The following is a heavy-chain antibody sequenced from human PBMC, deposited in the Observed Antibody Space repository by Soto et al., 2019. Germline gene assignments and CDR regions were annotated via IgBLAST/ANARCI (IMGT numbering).Heavy chain of an antibody. CDR1: GYTFTSYG. J-gene: IGHJ6*02. D-gene: IGHD5-12*01. Sequence: QVKLVQSGAEVKKPGASVKVSCKASGYTFTSYGISWVRQAPGQGLEWMGWISAYNGNTNYAQKLQGRVTMTTDTSTGTAYVELRSLRSDDTAVYYGARNLWVATDYGMDVWGQGPTVTVSS. CDR3: ARNLWVATDYGMDV. V-gene: IGHV1-18*01. CDR2: ISAYNGNT.